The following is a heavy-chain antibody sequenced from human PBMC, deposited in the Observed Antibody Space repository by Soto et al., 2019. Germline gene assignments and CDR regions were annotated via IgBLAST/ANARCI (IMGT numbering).Heavy chain of an antibody. V-gene: IGHV1-2*02. CDR2: TSPSNGGT. CDR3: AREVGGGRQYYFDS. D-gene: IGHD3-16*01. CDR1: GYTFTGYY. J-gene: IGHJ4*02. Sequence: ASVKVSCKASGYTFTGYYIHWVRQAPGQGLEWMGWTSPSNGGTNYAQKFQGRVTMTRDTSLSIGYMELTTLRSDDTAVFYCAREVGGGRQYYFDSWGLGTLVTVSS.